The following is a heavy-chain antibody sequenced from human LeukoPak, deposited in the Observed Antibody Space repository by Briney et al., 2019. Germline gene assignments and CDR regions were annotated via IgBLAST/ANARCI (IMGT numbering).Heavy chain of an antibody. CDR3: ASETAASPLDP. CDR1: GYTFTSYY. Sequence: ASVKVSCKASGYTFTSYYMHWVRQAPGQGLEWMGWISAYNGNTNYAQKLQGRVTMTTDTSTSTAYMELRSLRSDDTAVYYCASETAASPLDPWGQGTLVTVSS. CDR2: ISAYNGNT. V-gene: IGHV1-18*04. J-gene: IGHJ5*02. D-gene: IGHD6-13*01.